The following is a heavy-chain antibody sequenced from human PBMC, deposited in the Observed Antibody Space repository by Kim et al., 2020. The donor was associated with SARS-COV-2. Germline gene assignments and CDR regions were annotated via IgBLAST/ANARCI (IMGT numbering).Heavy chain of an antibody. Sequence: SETLSLTCAVYGGSFSGYYWSWIRQPPGKGLEWIGEINHSGSTNYNPSSMSRVTISVDTSTNQFSLQLSSVTAADTAVFYCARTRVLRFLDWSSSGAHY. V-gene: IGHV4-34*01. CDR3: ARTRVLRFLDWSSSGAHY. CDR2: INHSGST. J-gene: IGHJ6*01. D-gene: IGHD3-3*01. CDR1: GGSFSGYY.